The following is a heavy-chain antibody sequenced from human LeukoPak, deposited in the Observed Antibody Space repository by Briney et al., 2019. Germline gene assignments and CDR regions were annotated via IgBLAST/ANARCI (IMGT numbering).Heavy chain of an antibody. CDR2: INHSGST. CDR3: ARGKCSSTSCYARGWFDP. J-gene: IGHJ5*02. CDR1: GGSFSGYY. V-gene: IGHV4-34*01. Sequence: SETLSLTCAVYGGSFSGYYWSWIRQPPGKGLEWIGEINHSGSTNYNPSLKSRVTIPVDTSKNQFSLKLSSVTAADTAVYYCARGKCSSTSCYARGWFDPWGQGTLVTVSS. D-gene: IGHD2-2*01.